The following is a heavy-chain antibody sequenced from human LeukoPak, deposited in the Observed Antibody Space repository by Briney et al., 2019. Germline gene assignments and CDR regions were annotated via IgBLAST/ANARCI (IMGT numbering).Heavy chain of an antibody. CDR3: ATSPVISRD. Sequence: PGGSLRLSCAASGFTFSSYAMSWVRQAPGKGLEWVARIYSDVRRIKYADSVKGRFTISRDNAKNTLYLQMNGLRVEDTAVYYCATSPVISRDWGQGTLVTVSS. J-gene: IGHJ4*02. V-gene: IGHV3-74*01. D-gene: IGHD2-21*01. CDR2: IYSDVRRI. CDR1: GFTFSSYA.